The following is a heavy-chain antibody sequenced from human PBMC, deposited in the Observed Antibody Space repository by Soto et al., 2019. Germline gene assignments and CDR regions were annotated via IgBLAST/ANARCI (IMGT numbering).Heavy chain of an antibody. CDR3: ARGLEYYDFWSGYYSDYYYYMDV. Sequence: ASVKVSCKASGYTFTSYDINWVRQATGQGLEWMGWMNPNSGNTGYAQKLQGRVTMTRNTSISTAYKELRSLRSEDTAVYYSARGLEYYDFWSGYYSDYYYYMDVWGKGTTVTVSS. D-gene: IGHD3-3*01. CDR2: MNPNSGNT. V-gene: IGHV1-8*01. CDR1: GYTFTSYD. J-gene: IGHJ6*03.